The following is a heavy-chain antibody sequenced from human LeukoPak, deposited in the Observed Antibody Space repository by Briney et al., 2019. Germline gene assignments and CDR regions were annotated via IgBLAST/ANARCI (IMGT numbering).Heavy chain of an antibody. Sequence: GGSLRLSCAASGFTFSSYAMHWVRQAPGKGLEWVAVISYDGSNKYYADSVKGRFTISRDNSKNTLYLQMNSLRAEDTTLYYCATGMDFSYYWGQGTLVTVSS. CDR1: GFTFSSYA. CDR2: ISYDGSNK. V-gene: IGHV3-30-3*01. D-gene: IGHD3/OR15-3a*01. CDR3: ATGMDFSYY. J-gene: IGHJ4*02.